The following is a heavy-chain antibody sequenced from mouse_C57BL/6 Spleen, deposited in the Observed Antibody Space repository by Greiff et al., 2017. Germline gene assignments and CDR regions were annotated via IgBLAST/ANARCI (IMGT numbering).Heavy chain of an antibody. J-gene: IGHJ3*01. D-gene: IGHD1-1*01. CDR1: GYTFTSYW. Sequence: VQLQQPGTELVKPGASVKLSCKASGYTFTSYWMHWVKQRPGQGLEWIGNINPSNGGTNYNEKLKSKATLTVDKSSSTAYMQLSSLTSEDSAVYYCANYYGSSFAWFAYWGQGTLVTVSA. CDR2: INPSNGGT. CDR3: ANYYGSSFAWFAY. V-gene: IGHV1-53*01.